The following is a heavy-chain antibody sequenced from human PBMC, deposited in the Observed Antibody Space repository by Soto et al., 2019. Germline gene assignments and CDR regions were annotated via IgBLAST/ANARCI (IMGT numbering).Heavy chain of an antibody. D-gene: IGHD1-20*01. V-gene: IGHV1-58*01. CDR2: IVVGSGNT. CDR3: AADPTYSWGAGYYGMDV. CDR1: GFTFTSSA. Sequence: QMQLVQSGPEVKKPGTSVKVSCKASGFTFTSSAVQWVRQARGQRLEWIGWIVVGSGNTNYAQKFQERVTITRDMSTSTAYMELSSLRSEDTAVYYCAADPTYSWGAGYYGMDVWGQGTTVTVSS. J-gene: IGHJ6*02.